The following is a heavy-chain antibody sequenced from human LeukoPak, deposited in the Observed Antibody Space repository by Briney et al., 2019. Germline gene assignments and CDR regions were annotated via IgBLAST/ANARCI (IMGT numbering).Heavy chain of an antibody. J-gene: IGHJ4*02. D-gene: IGHD5-12*01. Sequence: GGSLRLSCAASGFTFSSYAMHWVRQAPGKGLDYVSAISSNGGSTYYADSVKGRFTISRDNSKNTLYLQMGSLRAEDMAVYYSARVPNQWLHGSYFDYWGQGTLVTVSS. CDR3: ARVPNQWLHGSYFDY. CDR1: GFTFSSYA. CDR2: ISSNGGST. V-gene: IGHV3-64*02.